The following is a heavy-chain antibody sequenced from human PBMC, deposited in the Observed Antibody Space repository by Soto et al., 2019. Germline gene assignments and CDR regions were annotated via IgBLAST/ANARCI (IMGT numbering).Heavy chain of an antibody. CDR3: TTTNNPWGY. J-gene: IGHJ4*02. CDR2: ILRKSDIGTT. CDR1: GFAFINAR. Sequence: GGSLRLSCAASGFAFINARMDWIRRAPGKGLEWVGRILRKSDIGTTDYGAPAKGRFTISRDDSKSTVYLQMNSLKTEDTAVYYCTTTNNPWGYCGQGTLVTVSS. V-gene: IGHV3-15*07. D-gene: IGHD7-27*01.